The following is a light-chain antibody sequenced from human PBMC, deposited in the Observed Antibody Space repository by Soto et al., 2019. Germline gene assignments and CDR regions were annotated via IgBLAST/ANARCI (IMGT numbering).Light chain of an antibody. V-gene: IGLV2-8*01. J-gene: IGLJ2*01. Sequence: QSALTQSPSASGSPGQSVTISCTGTSSDVGGYNYVSWYQHHPGKAPKLMIYEVSKRPSGVPDRFSGSKSGNTASLTVSGLQAEDEADYYCSSYTGSNNFVVFGGGTKLTAL. CDR1: SSDVGGYNY. CDR2: EVS. CDR3: SSYTGSNNFVV.